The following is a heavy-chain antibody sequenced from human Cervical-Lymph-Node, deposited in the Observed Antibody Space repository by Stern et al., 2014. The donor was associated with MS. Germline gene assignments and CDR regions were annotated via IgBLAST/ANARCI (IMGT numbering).Heavy chain of an antibody. Sequence: QVQLQESGPGLVKPSETLSLTCTVSGGSITNYYLSWIRQPPGKGLEWIGDIYYSGGTNYNPSLKSRVTISVDTSKNQFSLKLSSVTAADTAVYYCARDKGMFFLWGQGTLVTVSS. CDR1: GGSITNYY. V-gene: IGHV4-59*01. D-gene: IGHD2/OR15-2a*01. J-gene: IGHJ4*01. CDR2: IYYSGGT. CDR3: ARDKGMFFL.